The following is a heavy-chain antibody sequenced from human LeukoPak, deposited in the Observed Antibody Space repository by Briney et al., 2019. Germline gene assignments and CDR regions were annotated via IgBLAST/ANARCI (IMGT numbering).Heavy chain of an antibody. CDR2: INPNSGGT. Sequence: ASVKVSCKASGYTFTGYYMHWVRQAPGQGLEWMGWINPNSGGTSYAQKFQGRVTMTRDTSISTAYMELSRLRSDDTAVYYCARAGNRIAAAGIWEYNWFDPWGQGTLVTVSS. D-gene: IGHD6-13*01. CDR3: ARAGNRIAAAGIWEYNWFDP. CDR1: GYTFTGYY. J-gene: IGHJ5*02. V-gene: IGHV1-2*02.